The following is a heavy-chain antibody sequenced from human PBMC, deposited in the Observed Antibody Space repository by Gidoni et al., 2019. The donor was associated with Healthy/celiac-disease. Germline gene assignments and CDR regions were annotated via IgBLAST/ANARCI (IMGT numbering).Heavy chain of an antibody. D-gene: IGHD2-2*01. V-gene: IGHV3-7*01. J-gene: IGHJ4*02. Sequence: EVQLVESGVGLVQPGASLRLSCAASGFPFSSSWMSWVRQAPGKGLEWVANIKKDGSEKYYVDSVKGRCNISRDNAKNSLYLQMNSLRAEDTAVYYCASLETRSTSCYGPSCFEQISYFDYWGQGTLVTVSS. CDR3: ASLETRSTSCYGPSCFEQISYFDY. CDR2: IKKDGSEK. CDR1: GFPFSSSW.